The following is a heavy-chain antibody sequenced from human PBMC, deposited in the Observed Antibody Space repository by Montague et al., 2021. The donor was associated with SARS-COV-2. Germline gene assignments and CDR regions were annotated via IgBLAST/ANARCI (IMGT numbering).Heavy chain of an antibody. CDR3: ARARRGSGSGSYFDILVNWFDP. CDR2: IYYSGST. V-gene: IGHV4-31*03. Sequence: TLSLTCTVSGGSISSGGYYWSWIRQHPGKGLEWIGYIYYSGSTYYNPSLKSRVTISVDTFKNQFSLKLSSVTAADTAVYYCARARRGSGSGSYFDILVNWFDPWGQGTLVTVSS. D-gene: IGHD3-10*01. CDR1: GGSISSGGYY. J-gene: IGHJ5*02.